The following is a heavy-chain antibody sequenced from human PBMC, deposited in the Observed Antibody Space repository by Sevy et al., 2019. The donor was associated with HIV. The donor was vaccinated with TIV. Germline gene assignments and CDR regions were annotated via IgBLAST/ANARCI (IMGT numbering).Heavy chain of an antibody. J-gene: IGHJ3*02. CDR3: ARDGPGFEYYYDSSGYSGTFDI. CDR2: ISYDGSNK. V-gene: IGHV3-30-3*01. Sequence: GGSLRLSCVASGFTFSSYAMHWVRQAPGKGLEWVAVISYDGSNKYYADSVKGRFTISRDNSKNTLYLQMNSLRAEDTAVYYCARDGPGFEYYYDSSGYSGTFDIWGQGTMVTVSS. CDR1: GFTFSSYA. D-gene: IGHD3-22*01.